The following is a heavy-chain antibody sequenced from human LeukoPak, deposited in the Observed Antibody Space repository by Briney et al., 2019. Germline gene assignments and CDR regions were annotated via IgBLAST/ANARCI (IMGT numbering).Heavy chain of an antibody. CDR1: GFSLRDSW. CDR3: ARDLGFSPDH. Sequence: PGGSLRLSCVASGFSLRDSWMHGVRHAPGKGLVWVSHISPDGTNYTDVVKGRFIISRDNAKNTVFLQMNSLRAEHTSVYYCARDLGFSPDHWGQGTLVSVSS. J-gene: IGHJ1*01. D-gene: IGHD1-14*01. CDR2: ISPDGT. V-gene: IGHV3-74*01.